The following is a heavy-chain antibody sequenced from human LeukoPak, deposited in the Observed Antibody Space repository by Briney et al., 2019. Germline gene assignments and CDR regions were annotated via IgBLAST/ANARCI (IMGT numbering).Heavy chain of an antibody. J-gene: IGHJ4*02. V-gene: IGHV3-23*01. CDR3: ARGRITTGVDY. D-gene: IGHD3-10*01. CDR1: GFTFSKFA. CDR2: ISTSGTP. Sequence: GGSLRLSCAGAGFTFSKFAMSWVRQAPGKGLEWVSLISTSGTPHYADSVKGRFTISRDNSKNTLYLQMNSLRAEDTAVYYCARGRITTGVDYWGQGTLVTVSS.